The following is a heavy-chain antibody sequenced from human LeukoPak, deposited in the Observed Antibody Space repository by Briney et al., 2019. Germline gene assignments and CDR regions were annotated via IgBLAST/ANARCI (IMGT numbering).Heavy chain of an antibody. CDR2: ISGSGGST. D-gene: IGHD3-22*01. V-gene: IGHV3-23*01. Sequence: GGSLRLSCVASGFTFSTYGMSWVRQAPGKGLEWVSAISGSGGSTYYADSVKGRFTISRDNSKNTLYLQMNSLRAEDTAVYYCAKERAPRYDSSGYPGYWGQGTLVTVSS. CDR3: AKERAPRYDSSGYPGY. J-gene: IGHJ4*02. CDR1: GFTFSTYG.